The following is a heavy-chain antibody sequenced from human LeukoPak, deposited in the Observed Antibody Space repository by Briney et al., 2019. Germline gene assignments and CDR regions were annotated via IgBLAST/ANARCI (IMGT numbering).Heavy chain of an antibody. CDR2: ISYDGSIN. V-gene: IGHV3-30*04. J-gene: IGHJ4*02. Sequence: GGSLRLSCAASGFTFSSYAMHWVRQAPGKGLEWVAVISYDGSINYYADSVRGRFTISRDNSKSMLYLQMNSLKTEDTAVYYCARWDYDFWSGYDYWGQGTLVTVSS. CDR3: ARWDYDFWSGYDY. D-gene: IGHD3-3*01. CDR1: GFTFSSYA.